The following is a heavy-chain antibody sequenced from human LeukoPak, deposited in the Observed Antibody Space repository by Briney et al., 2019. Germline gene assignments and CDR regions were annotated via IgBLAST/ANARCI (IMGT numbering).Heavy chain of an antibody. J-gene: IGHJ4*02. D-gene: IGHD3-16*02. CDR3: ARTNSLFDY. V-gene: IGHV3-48*01. CDR2: VSSSGGTT. CDR1: GFTFSSYG. Sequence: GGTLRLSCAASGFTFSSYGMSWVRQAPGKGLEWVSAVSSSGGTTYYADSVKGRFTISRDNAKNSLYLQMNSLRAEDTAVYYCARTNSLFDYWGQGTLVTVSS.